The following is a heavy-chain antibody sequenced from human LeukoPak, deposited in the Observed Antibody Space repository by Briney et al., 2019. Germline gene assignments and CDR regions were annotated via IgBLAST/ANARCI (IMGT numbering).Heavy chain of an antibody. J-gene: IGHJ3*02. Sequence: ASVKVSCKASGYPFSAYYMHWVRHAPGQGLEWMGWINPNSGDTKYVQNFQGRVIMTRDTSICSAYMELSRLRSDATAVYYCARVGRHYSVLDGFDIWGQGTMVTVSS. CDR3: ARVGRHYSVLDGFDI. CDR2: INPNSGDT. CDR1: GYPFSAYY. D-gene: IGHD2-15*01. V-gene: IGHV1-2*02.